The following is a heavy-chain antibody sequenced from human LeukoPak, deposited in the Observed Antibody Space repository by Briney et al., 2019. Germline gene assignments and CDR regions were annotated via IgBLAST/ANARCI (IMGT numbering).Heavy chain of an antibody. CDR1: GYTFTSYA. CDR2: INAGNGNT. V-gene: IGHV1-3*01. Sequence: GASVKVSCKASGYTFTSYAMHWVRQAPGQRLEWMGWINAGNGNTKYSQKFQGRVTITRDTSASTAYMELSSLRSEDTAVYYCAREYVAAAGNDHWGQGTLVTVSS. J-gene: IGHJ4*02. CDR3: AREYVAAAGNDH. D-gene: IGHD6-13*01.